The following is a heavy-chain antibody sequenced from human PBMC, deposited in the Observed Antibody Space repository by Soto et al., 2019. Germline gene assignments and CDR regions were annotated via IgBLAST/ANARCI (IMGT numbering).Heavy chain of an antibody. D-gene: IGHD3-10*01. J-gene: IGHJ4*02. V-gene: IGHV3-20*04. Sequence: EVQLVESGGGVVRPGGSLRLSCAASGFTFDDYGMSWVRQAPGKGLEWVSGINWNGGSTGYADSVKGRFTISRDNAKNSLYLKMHGLRAEDTALYYCARVWGSSYYVSGSRVFDYWGQGTLVTVSS. CDR3: ARVWGSSYYVSGSRVFDY. CDR1: GFTFDDYG. CDR2: INWNGGST.